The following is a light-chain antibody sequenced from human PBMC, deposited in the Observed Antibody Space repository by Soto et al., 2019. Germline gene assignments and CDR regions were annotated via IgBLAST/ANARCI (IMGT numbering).Light chain of an antibody. Sequence: QSVLTQPPSVSGAPGQRVTISCTGSSSNIGAGYDVHWYQQLPGTAPKLLIYGNSNRPSGVPDRFSGSKSGTSASLAITGLQDEDEADYYFQSYDSSLSGSVVFGGGTKLTVL. CDR1: SSNIGAGYD. V-gene: IGLV1-40*01. CDR2: GNS. J-gene: IGLJ2*01. CDR3: QSYDSSLSGSVV.